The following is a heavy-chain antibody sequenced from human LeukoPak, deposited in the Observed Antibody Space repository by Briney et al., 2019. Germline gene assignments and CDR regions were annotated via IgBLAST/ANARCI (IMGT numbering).Heavy chain of an antibody. V-gene: IGHV3-23*01. CDR3: AKDKAGSSRMYYFDY. D-gene: IGHD6-13*01. Sequence: PGGTLRLSCAASGFTFSSYGMSWVRQAPGKGLEWVSAISGSGGSTYYADSVKGRFTISRDNSKNTLYLQMNSLRAEDTAVYYCAKDKAGSSRMYYFDYWGQGTLVTVSS. J-gene: IGHJ4*02. CDR1: GFTFSSYG. CDR2: ISGSGGST.